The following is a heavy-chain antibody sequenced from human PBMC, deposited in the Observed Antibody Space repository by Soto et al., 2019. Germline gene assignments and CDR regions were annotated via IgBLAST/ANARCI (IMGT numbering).Heavy chain of an antibody. V-gene: IGHV3-49*03. CDR3: TREKGRGIAARHYYYYYGRDV. CDR1: GFTFGDYA. J-gene: IGHJ6*02. D-gene: IGHD6-6*01. Sequence: PGGSLRLSCTASGFTFGDYAMSWFRQAPGKGLEWVGFIRSKAYGGTTEYAASVKGRFTISRDDSKSIAYLQMNSLKTEDTAVYYCTREKGRGIAARHYYYYYGRDVWGQGTTVTVSS. CDR2: IRSKAYGGTT.